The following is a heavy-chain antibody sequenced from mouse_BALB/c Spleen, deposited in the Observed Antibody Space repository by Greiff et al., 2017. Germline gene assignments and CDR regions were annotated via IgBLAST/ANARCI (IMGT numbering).Heavy chain of an antibody. D-gene: IGHD1-1*01. J-gene: IGHJ2*01. CDR1: GFNIKDTY. Sequence: EVKLQESGAELVKPGASVKLSCTASGFNIKDTYMHWVKQRPEQGLEWIGRIDPANGNTKYDPKFQGKATITADTSSNTAYLQLSSLTSEDTAVYYCASITTVVADYWGQGTTLTVSS. V-gene: IGHV14-3*02. CDR3: ASITTVVADY. CDR2: IDPANGNT.